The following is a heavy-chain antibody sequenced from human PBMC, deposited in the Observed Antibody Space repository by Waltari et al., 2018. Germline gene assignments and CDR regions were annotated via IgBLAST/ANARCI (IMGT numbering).Heavy chain of an antibody. D-gene: IGHD3-16*01. Sequence: QVQLVQSASEFGTPGASVKISCEASGYAFPLYSFNWVRLAPGQGLDWLGWINTKTGNPTYAQGLTGRFVFSLDTSVKTAFLHISGLQRDDSAVYFCARKPGEGLDVWGQGTAVTVSS. V-gene: IGHV7-4-1*02. J-gene: IGHJ6*02. CDR2: INTKTGNP. CDR1: GYAFPLYS. CDR3: ARKPGEGLDV.